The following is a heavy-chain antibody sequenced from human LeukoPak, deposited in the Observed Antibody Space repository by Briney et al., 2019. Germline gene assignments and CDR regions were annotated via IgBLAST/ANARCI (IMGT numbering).Heavy chain of an antibody. Sequence: SGGSLRLSCAASGFTFSSYSMNWVRQAPGKGLEWVSYISSSSSTIYYADSVKGRFTISRDNAKNSLYLQMNSLRAEDTAVYYCARAGVWLLLRYAFDIWGQGTMVTVSS. CDR1: GFTFSSYS. J-gene: IGHJ3*02. D-gene: IGHD3-22*01. CDR3: ARAGVWLLLRYAFDI. V-gene: IGHV3-48*01. CDR2: ISSSSSTI.